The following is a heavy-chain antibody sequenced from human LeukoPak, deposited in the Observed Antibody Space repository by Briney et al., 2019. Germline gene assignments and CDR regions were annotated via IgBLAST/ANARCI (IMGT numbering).Heavy chain of an antibody. CDR3: ARLFNGYYERSGDDY. V-gene: IGHV5-51*01. CDR2: IYPGDSDT. CDR1: GYSFPSYW. Sequence: GESLKISCKGSGYSFPSYWIGWVRQMPGKGLEWMGGIYPGDSDTTYSPSFQGQVTISADKSISTAYLRWSSLKASDTAMYYCARLFNGYYERSGDDYWGQGTLVTVSS. D-gene: IGHD3-22*01. J-gene: IGHJ4*02.